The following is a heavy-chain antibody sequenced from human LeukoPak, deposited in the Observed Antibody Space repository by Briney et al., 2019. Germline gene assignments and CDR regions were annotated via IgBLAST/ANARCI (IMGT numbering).Heavy chain of an antibody. CDR3: ARLAPPKSPIDP. J-gene: IGHJ5*02. CDR1: AYSFTRSS. CDR2: IYPGDSDT. Sequence: GESLKISCKDSAYSFTRSSLGSVCQMPGKGLEWMGIIYPGDSDTRYSPSFQGQVTISADKSISTAYLQWSSLKASDTAMYYCARLAPPKSPIDPWGQGTLVTVSS. V-gene: IGHV5-51*01.